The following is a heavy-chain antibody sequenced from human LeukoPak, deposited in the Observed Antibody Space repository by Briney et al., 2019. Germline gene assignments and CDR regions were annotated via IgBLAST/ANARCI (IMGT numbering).Heavy chain of an antibody. CDR2: IWYDGSNK. Sequence: GGSLRLSCAASGFTFSSYGMHWVRQAPGKGVEWVAVIWYDGSNKYCADSVEGRFTFSRDNSKNTLYLQMNSLRAEDTAVYYCARDRSGDRFGFGELFDYWGQGTLVTVSS. D-gene: IGHD3-10*01. J-gene: IGHJ4*02. V-gene: IGHV3-33*01. CDR1: GFTFSSYG. CDR3: ARDRSGDRFGFGELFDY.